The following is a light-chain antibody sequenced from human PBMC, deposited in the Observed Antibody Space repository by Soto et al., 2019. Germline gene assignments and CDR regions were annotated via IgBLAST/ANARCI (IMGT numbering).Light chain of an antibody. CDR3: QQYGSPPWT. CDR2: GAS. Sequence: EIVLTQSPGTLSLSPGERATLSCRASQSVSSSYLAWYQQKPGQAPGLLIYGASSRATGIPDRFSGSGSGTDFPLTISRREPKFLAVYYCQQYGSPPWTFGQGTKVDIK. J-gene: IGKJ1*01. CDR1: QSVSSSY. V-gene: IGKV3-20*01.